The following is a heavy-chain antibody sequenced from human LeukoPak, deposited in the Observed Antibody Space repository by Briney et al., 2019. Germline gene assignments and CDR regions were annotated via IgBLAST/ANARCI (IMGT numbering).Heavy chain of an antibody. V-gene: IGHV3-30*01. Sequence: PGRSLRLSCAASGFTFSIHSMHWVRQAPGKGLEWVAVISSDGTNKYYADSVKGRFTISRDNSQNTLSLQVNSLRADDTAVYYCARQLYSNQYYFDYWGQGTLVTVSS. CDR1: GFTFSIHS. J-gene: IGHJ4*02. CDR2: ISSDGTNK. D-gene: IGHD4-11*01. CDR3: ARQLYSNQYYFDY.